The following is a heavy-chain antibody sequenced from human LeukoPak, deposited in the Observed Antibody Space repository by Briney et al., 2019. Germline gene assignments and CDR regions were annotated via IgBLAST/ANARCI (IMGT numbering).Heavy chain of an antibody. J-gene: IGHJ4*02. D-gene: IGHD3-10*01. Sequence: GGSLSLSCAASGFTVSSNSMSWVRQAPGKGVEWVSVIYTGGTTYYADSVKGRFTISRDNSKNTLYLQMNSLRAEDTAVYYYARAEMLRGVPFDYWGQGTLVTVSS. CDR1: GFTVSSNS. CDR3: ARAEMLRGVPFDY. CDR2: IYTGGTT. V-gene: IGHV3-53*01.